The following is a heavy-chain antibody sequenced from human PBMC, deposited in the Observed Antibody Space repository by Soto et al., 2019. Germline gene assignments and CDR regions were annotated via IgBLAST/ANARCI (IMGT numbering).Heavy chain of an antibody. Sequence: GGSLRLSCVASGFIFNSYEMNWVRQAPGKGLEWLSSISGSGSNIYYADSIKGRFTISRDNAKNLVYLQMTSLRVDDTAVYFCAHGSVLEYSLDYWGQGTLVTVSS. D-gene: IGHD6-6*01. J-gene: IGHJ4*02. CDR2: ISGSGSNI. V-gene: IGHV3-48*03. CDR1: GFIFNSYE. CDR3: AHGSVLEYSLDY.